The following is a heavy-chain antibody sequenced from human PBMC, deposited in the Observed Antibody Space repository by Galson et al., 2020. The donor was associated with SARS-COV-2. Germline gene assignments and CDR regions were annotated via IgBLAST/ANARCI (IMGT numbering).Heavy chain of an antibody. CDR3: ARGRHYYDSSGPLDY. CDR2: IFYDGSDK. D-gene: IGHD3-22*01. J-gene: IGHJ4*02. V-gene: IGHV3-33*01. Sequence: GESLKISCAASGFTFSNHAIHWVRQAPGKGLEWVAQIFYDGSDKYYGDSVKGRFTISRDSSKNMVYLQMNSLRAEDTAVYYCARGRHYYDSSGPLDYWGQGTLVTVSS. CDR1: GFTFSNHA.